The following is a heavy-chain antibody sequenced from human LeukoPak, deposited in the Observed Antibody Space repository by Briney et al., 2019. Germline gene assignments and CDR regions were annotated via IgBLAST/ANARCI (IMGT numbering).Heavy chain of an antibody. D-gene: IGHD2-2*01. V-gene: IGHV1-2*02. Sequence: ASVKVSCKASGYTFTGYYMHWVRQAPGQGLEWMRWINPNSGGTNYAQKFQGRVTMTRDTSISTAYMELSRLRSDDTAVYYCARDYCSSTSCLFDYWGQGTLVTVSS. CDR2: INPNSGGT. CDR3: ARDYCSSTSCLFDY. J-gene: IGHJ4*02. CDR1: GYTFTGYY.